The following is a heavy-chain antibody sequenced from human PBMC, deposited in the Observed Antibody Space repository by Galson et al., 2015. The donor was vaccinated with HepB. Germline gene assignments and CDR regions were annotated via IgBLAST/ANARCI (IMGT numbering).Heavy chain of an antibody. Sequence: SLRLSCAASGFTVSSNYMSWVRQAPGKGLEWVSVIYSGSSTYYADSVKGRFTISRDNSKNTLYLQMNSLRAEDTAVYYCAKDRPYGDYDWFDPWGQGTLVTVSS. J-gene: IGHJ5*02. V-gene: IGHV3-66*01. D-gene: IGHD4-17*01. CDR1: GFTVSSNY. CDR2: IYSGSST. CDR3: AKDRPYGDYDWFDP.